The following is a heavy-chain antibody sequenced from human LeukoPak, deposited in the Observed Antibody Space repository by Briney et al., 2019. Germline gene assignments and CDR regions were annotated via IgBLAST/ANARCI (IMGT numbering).Heavy chain of an antibody. CDR1: GVSISSSNSY. CDR3: ARGGGLGRRDGNNDY. D-gene: IGHD5-24*01. CDR2: IYYSGNP. J-gene: IGHJ4*02. Sequence: SETLSLTCAVSGVSISSSNSYWGWIRQPPGKGLEWIGSIYYSGNPYYNASLKSRVTISVDTSKNQFSLKLSSVTAADTAVYYCARGGGLGRRDGNNDYWGQGTLVTVSS. V-gene: IGHV4-39*07.